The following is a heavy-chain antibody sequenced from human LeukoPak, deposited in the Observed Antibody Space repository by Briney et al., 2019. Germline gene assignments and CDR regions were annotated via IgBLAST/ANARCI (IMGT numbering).Heavy chain of an antibody. CDR2: IKQDGGEK. D-gene: IGHD5-12*01. Sequence: PGRSLRLSCAASGFTFSNYYMSWVRQAPGKGLEWVASIKQDGGEKNYVDAVKGRFTISRDNAKNSLSLQMNSLRAEDTAVYYCVRDVRGYDYYYYYYTDVWGKGTTVTVSS. J-gene: IGHJ6*03. CDR1: GFTFSNYY. V-gene: IGHV3-7*01. CDR3: VRDVRGYDYYYYYYTDV.